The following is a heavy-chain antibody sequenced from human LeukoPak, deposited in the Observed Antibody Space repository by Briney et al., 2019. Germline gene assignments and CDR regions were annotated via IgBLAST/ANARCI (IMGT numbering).Heavy chain of an antibody. D-gene: IGHD3-10*01. V-gene: IGHV3-23*01. CDR2: ISGSGVST. CDR1: GFTFSNYA. Sequence: PGGSLRLSCAASGFTFSNYAMSWVRHAPGKGLEWVSGISGSGVSTYYADSVKGRFTISRDNSKNTLYLQMNSLRAEDTAIYYCAKLLWFGEGRADYWGQGTLVTVSS. J-gene: IGHJ4*02. CDR3: AKLLWFGEGRADY.